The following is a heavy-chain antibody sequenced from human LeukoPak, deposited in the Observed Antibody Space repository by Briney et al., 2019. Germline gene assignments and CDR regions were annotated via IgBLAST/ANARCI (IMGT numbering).Heavy chain of an antibody. D-gene: IGHD6-19*01. Sequence: GGSLRLSCAASGFTFSSYEMSWVRQAPGKGLEWGSYISSSGSTRTYADSVKGRFTISRDNAKNSLYLEMNSPRAEDTAVYYCAREIVSAVAGNFDYWGQGTLVTVSS. V-gene: IGHV3-48*03. CDR1: GFTFSSYE. CDR3: AREIVSAVAGNFDY. J-gene: IGHJ4*02. CDR2: ISSSGSTR.